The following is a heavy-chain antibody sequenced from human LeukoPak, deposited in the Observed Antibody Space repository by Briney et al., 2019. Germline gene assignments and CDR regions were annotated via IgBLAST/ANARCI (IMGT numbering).Heavy chain of an antibody. D-gene: IGHD1-26*01. CDR2: IYSSGST. Sequence: PSETLSLTCTVSGGSISSYYWSWIRQPPGKGLEWIGYIYSSGSTNYNPSLKSRVTMSVDTLKNQFSLKLSSVTAADTAVYYCARDIPRYGGGELPLAAGGFDPWGQGTLVTVSS. CDR3: ARDIPRYGGGELPLAAGGFDP. V-gene: IGHV4-59*01. J-gene: IGHJ5*02. CDR1: GGSISSYY.